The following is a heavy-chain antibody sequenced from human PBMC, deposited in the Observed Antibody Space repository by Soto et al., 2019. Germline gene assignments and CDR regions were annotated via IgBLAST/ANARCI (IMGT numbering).Heavy chain of an antibody. CDR3: ARLDNSGYYYEY. CDR1: GYSFTTYW. V-gene: IGHV5-51*01. CDR2: IYIADSDT. Sequence: GESLKISCKGSGYSFTTYWIGWVRQMPGKGLDWMGIIYIADSDTRYSPSFQGQVTISADKSISTAYLQWSSPKASDTAIYYCARLDNSGYYYEYWGQGTLVTVSS. D-gene: IGHD3-22*01. J-gene: IGHJ4*02.